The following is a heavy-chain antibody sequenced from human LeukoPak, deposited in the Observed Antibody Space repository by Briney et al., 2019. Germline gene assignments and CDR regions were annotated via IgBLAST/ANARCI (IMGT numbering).Heavy chain of an antibody. D-gene: IGHD3-10*01. Sequence: KPSETLSLTCTASGGSISSYYWSWIRQPPGKGLEWIGYIYYSGSTNYNPSLKSRVTISVDTSKNQFSLKLSSVTAADTAVYYCASGSGSYRTPYYYMDVWGKGTTVTVSS. CDR3: ASGSGSYRTPYYYMDV. V-gene: IGHV4-59*01. J-gene: IGHJ6*03. CDR2: IYYSGST. CDR1: GGSISSYY.